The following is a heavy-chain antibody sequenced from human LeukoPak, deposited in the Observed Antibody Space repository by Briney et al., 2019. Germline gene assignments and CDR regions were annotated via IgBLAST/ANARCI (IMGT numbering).Heavy chain of an antibody. CDR3: ARYRGYSYGRVGLDY. J-gene: IGHJ4*02. V-gene: IGHV4-34*01. Sequence: SETLSLTCAVYGGSFSGYYWSWIRQPPGRGLEWIGEINHSGSTNYNPSLKSRVTISVDTSKNQFSLKLSSVTAADTAVYYCARYRGYSYGRVGLDYWGPRTLVTVSS. D-gene: IGHD5-18*01. CDR2: INHSGST. CDR1: GGSFSGYY.